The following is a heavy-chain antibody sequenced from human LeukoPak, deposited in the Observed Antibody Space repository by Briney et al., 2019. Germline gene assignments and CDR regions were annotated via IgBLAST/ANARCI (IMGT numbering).Heavy chain of an antibody. CDR2: IYYSGST. V-gene: IGHV4-39*07. J-gene: IGHJ6*03. D-gene: IGHD6-13*01. Sequence: SETLSLTCTVSGGSISSCTLYWGWIRQPPGKGLEWIGSIYYSGSTYYNPSLKSRVTISVVTCKNQFSLKLRSVTAADAAVYYCARVVAAAGIYPRYYYYYMDVWGKGTTVTVSS. CDR3: ARVVAAAGIYPRYYYYYMDV. CDR1: GGSISSCTLY.